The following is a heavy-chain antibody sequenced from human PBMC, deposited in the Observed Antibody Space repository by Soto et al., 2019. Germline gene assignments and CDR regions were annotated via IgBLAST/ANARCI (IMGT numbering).Heavy chain of an antibody. CDR1: GFTFSSYG. J-gene: IGHJ4*02. V-gene: IGHV3-33*01. CDR2: IWYDGSNK. D-gene: IGHD3-10*01. Sequence: QVQLVESGGGVVQPGRSLRLSCAASGFTFSSYGMHWVRQAPGKGLEWVAVIWYDGSNKYYADSVKGRFTISRDNSKNTLYLQMNSLRAEDTAVYYCARDGGSGSPMDYWGQGTLVTVSS. CDR3: ARDGGSGSPMDY.